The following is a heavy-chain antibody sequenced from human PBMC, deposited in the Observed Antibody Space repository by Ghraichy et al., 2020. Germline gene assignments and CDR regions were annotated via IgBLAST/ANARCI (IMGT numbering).Heavy chain of an antibody. CDR1: GGTFSSYA. J-gene: IGHJ4*02. Sequence: SVKVSCKASGGTFSSYAISWVRQAPGQGLEWMGGIIPIFGTANYAQKFQGRVTITADESTSTAYMELSSLRSEDTAVYYCATPYLKAFGVVIIPPDYWGQGTLVTVSS. D-gene: IGHD3-3*01. CDR2: IIPIFGTA. CDR3: ATPYLKAFGVVIIPPDY. V-gene: IGHV1-69*13.